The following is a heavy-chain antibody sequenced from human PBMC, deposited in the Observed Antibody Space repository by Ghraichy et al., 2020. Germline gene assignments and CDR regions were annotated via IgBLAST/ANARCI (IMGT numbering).Heavy chain of an antibody. CDR2: IYHSGST. CDR3: AREKDMASSGYYPSFVFDY. J-gene: IGHJ4*02. Sequence: SETLSLTRAVSGGSISSGGYSWSWIRQPPGKGLEWIGYIYHSGSTYYNPSLKSRVTISVDRSKNQFSLKLSSVTAADTAVYYCAREKDMASSGYYPSFVFDYWGQGTLVTVSS. V-gene: IGHV4-30-2*01. CDR1: GGSISSGGYS. D-gene: IGHD3-22*01.